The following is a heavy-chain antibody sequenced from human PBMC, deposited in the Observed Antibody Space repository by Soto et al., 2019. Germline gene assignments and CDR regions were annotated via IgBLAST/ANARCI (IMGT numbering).Heavy chain of an antibody. Sequence: QVQLVQSGAEVKRPGASVKVSCKTSGYTFITFYMHWVRQAPGQGLEWMGIINPSGGTTSYTHKCQGRVTMTRDTSTSTVYMELSGLRSEDTAVYYCARGYFDYWGQGTLVTVSS. J-gene: IGHJ4*02. CDR1: GYTFITFY. V-gene: IGHV1-46*01. CDR2: INPSGGTT. CDR3: ARGYFDY.